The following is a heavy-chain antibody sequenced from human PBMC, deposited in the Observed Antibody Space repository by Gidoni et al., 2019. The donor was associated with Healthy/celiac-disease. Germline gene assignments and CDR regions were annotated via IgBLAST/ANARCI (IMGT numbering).Heavy chain of an antibody. CDR2: INPSGGST. D-gene: IGHD6-19*01. CDR1: GYTFTSYY. CDR3: AKALVLEPDSVARSGWYDPLYYYYGMDV. J-gene: IGHJ6*02. Sequence: QVQLVQSGAEVKKPGASVKVSCKASGYTFTSYYMHWVRQAPGQGLEWMGIINPSGGSTSYAQKFQGRVTMTRDTSTSTVYMELSSLRSEDTAVYYCAKALVLEPDSVARSGWYDPLYYYYGMDVWGQGTTVTVSS. V-gene: IGHV1-46*01.